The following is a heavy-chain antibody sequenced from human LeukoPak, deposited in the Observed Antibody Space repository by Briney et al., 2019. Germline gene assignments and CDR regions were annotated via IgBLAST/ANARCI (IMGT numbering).Heavy chain of an antibody. J-gene: IGHJ4*02. D-gene: IGHD2-21*02. CDR2: IYYSGST. CDR1: GDSISNYY. V-gene: IGHV4-59*01. Sequence: SETLSLTCTVSGDSISNYYWSWIRQPPGKGLEWIGYIYYSGSTNYNPSLKSRVAISVDTSKNQFSLKLSSLTAADTAVYYCAGEACGGYCRFDYWGQGTLVTVSS. CDR3: AGEACGGYCRFDY.